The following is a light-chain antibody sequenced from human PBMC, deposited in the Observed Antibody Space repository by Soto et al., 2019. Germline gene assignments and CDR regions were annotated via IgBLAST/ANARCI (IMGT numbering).Light chain of an antibody. CDR1: QSISSW. J-gene: IGKJ1*01. CDR3: QQYNSYPVQ. V-gene: IGKV1-5*03. CDR2: KAS. Sequence: DIQMTQSPSTRSASVGDRVTITCRASQSISSWLAWYQQKPGKAPKLLIYKASSLESGVPSRFSGSGSGTEFTLTISSLQHDDFATYYCQQYNSYPVQFGQGTKVEIK.